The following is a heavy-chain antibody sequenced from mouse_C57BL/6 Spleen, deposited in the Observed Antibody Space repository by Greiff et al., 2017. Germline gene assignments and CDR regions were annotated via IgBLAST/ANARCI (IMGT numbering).Heavy chain of an antibody. CDR1: GFTFSSYA. J-gene: IGHJ2*01. Sequence: VKLVESGEGLVKPGGSLKLSCAASGFTFSSYAMSWVRQTPEKRLEWVAYISSGGDYIYYADTVKGRFTISRDNARNTLYLQMSSLKSEDTAMYYCTRDSSGYYFDYWGQGTTLTVSS. D-gene: IGHD3-2*02. CDR2: ISSGGDYI. V-gene: IGHV5-9-1*02. CDR3: TRDSSGYYFDY.